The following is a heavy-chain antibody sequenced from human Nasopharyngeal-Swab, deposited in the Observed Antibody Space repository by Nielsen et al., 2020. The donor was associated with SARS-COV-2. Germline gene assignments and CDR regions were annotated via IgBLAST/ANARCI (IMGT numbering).Heavy chain of an antibody. V-gene: IGHV4-34*01. J-gene: IGHJ5*02. CDR3: ASVGSSSWYQLWFDP. CDR2: INHSGST. Sequence: WSRQHPGQGLEWIGEINHSGSTNYNPSLKSRVTISVDTSKNQFSLKLSSVTAADTAVYYCASVGSSSWYQLWFDPWGQGTLVTVSS. D-gene: IGHD6-13*01.